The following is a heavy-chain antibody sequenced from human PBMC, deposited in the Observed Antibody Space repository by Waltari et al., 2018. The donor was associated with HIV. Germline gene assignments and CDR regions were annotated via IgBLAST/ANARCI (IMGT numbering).Heavy chain of an antibody. D-gene: IGHD3-22*01. CDR3: AKGTGDSSGYYGMDV. CDR2: IRYDGSNK. J-gene: IGHJ6*02. V-gene: IGHV3-30*02. Sequence: QVQLVESGGGVVKPGGSLRLSCAPTGFTFSNYVIHWVRQAPGKGLEWVAFIRYDGSNKYYADSVKGRFTISRDNSKNTLYLQMNSLRAEDTAVYYCAKGTGDSSGYYGMDVWGQGTTVTVSS. CDR1: GFTFSNYV.